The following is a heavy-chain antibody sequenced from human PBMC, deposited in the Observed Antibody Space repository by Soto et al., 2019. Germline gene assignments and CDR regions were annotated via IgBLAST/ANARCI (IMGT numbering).Heavy chain of an antibody. CDR1: GFTLSNYW. Sequence: EVQLVESGGVSVQPGGSLRLSCTASGFTLSNYWMHWVRQAPGKGLVWVSRINTDGSTTTYADSVKGRFTISRDNAKNTLYLQMNSLRDEDTAVYYCVRIRRGDGYTSGYWGQGRLVTVS. V-gene: IGHV3-74*01. CDR2: INTDGSTT. J-gene: IGHJ4*02. D-gene: IGHD5-12*01. CDR3: VRIRRGDGYTSGY.